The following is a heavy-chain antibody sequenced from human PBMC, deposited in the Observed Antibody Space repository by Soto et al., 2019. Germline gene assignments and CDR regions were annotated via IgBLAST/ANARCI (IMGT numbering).Heavy chain of an antibody. J-gene: IGHJ4*02. Sequence: GGSLRLSCAASGFTFSSYAMSWVRQAPGKGLEWVSAISGSGGSTYYADSVKGRFTISRDNSKNTLYLQMNSLRAEETAVYYCATFDYDFWSGYYKSGTFDYWGQGTLVTVSS. CDR2: ISGSGGST. V-gene: IGHV3-23*01. CDR1: GFTFSSYA. CDR3: ATFDYDFWSGYYKSGTFDY. D-gene: IGHD3-3*01.